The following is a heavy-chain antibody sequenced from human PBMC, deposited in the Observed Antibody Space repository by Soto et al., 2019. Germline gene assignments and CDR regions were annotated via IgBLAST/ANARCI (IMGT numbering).Heavy chain of an antibody. J-gene: IGHJ3*02. CDR1: GFTFSSYT. CDR2: ISYDGSNK. D-gene: IGHD1-26*01. V-gene: IGHV3-30-3*01. CDR3: ARDQLGATVYAFDI. Sequence: GGSLRLSCAASGFTFSSYTMHWVRQAPGKGLEWVAVISYDGSNKYYADSVKGRFTISRDNSKNTLYLQMNSLRAEDTAVYYCARDQLGATVYAFDIWGQGTMVTV.